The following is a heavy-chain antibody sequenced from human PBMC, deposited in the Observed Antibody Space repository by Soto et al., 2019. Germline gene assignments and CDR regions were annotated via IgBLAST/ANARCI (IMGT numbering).Heavy chain of an antibody. Sequence: QVQLQESGPGLVKPSQTLSLTCTVSGGSISSGGYYWSWIRQHPGKGLEWIGYIYYSGSTYYNPPLKSRSTISSDSSKNQFPLKLTSVTAADTAVYYCASWSIAAAGFVETSYYYFMDVWCKSTTVTVS. D-gene: IGHD6-13*01. V-gene: IGHV4-31*03. CDR2: IYYSGST. CDR1: GGSISSGGYY. J-gene: IGHJ6*03. CDR3: ASWSIAAAGFVETSYYYFMDV.